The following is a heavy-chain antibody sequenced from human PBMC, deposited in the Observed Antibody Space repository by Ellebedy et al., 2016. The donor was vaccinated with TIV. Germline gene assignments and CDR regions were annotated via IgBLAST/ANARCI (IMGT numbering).Heavy chain of an antibody. Sequence: AASVKVSCKVSGYTPTELSMHWVRQAPGQGLEWMGWINPNSGGTNYAQKFQGWVTMTRDTSISTAYMELSRLRSDDTAVYYCARQSKGIISYYYYGMDVWGQGTTVTVSS. D-gene: IGHD3-10*01. CDR3: ARQSKGIISYYYYGMDV. CDR2: INPNSGGT. V-gene: IGHV1-2*04. J-gene: IGHJ6*02. CDR1: GYTPTELS.